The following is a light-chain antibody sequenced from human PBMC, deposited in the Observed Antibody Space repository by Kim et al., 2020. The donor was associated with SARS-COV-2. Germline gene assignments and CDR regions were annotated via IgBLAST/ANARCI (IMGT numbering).Light chain of an antibody. V-gene: IGKV1-27*01. Sequence: ASVGDGVTITCRAGQDISNHLAWYQQKPGKVPKVLISAASALQSGVPSRFSGSRSGTDFTLTISSLQPEDVATDYCQKYDNAPWTFGQGTKVDIK. CDR3: QKYDNAPWT. J-gene: IGKJ1*01. CDR1: QDISNH. CDR2: AAS.